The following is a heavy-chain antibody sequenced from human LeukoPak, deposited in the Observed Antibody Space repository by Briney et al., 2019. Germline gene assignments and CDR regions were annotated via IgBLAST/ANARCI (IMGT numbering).Heavy chain of an antibody. J-gene: IGHJ4*02. CDR2: IKQDGSEK. CDR1: GLTFTSYW. D-gene: IGHD1-7*01. CDR3: ARDHNWNYVY. V-gene: IGHV3-7*01. Sequence: GGSLRLSCAASGLTFTSYWMSWVRQAPGKGLEWVANIKQDGSEKYYVDSVKGRFTISRDNAKNSLYLQMNSLRAEDTAVYYCARDHNWNYVYWGQGTLVTVSS.